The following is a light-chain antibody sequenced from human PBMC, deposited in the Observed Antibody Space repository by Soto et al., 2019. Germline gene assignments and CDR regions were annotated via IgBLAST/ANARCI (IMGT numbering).Light chain of an antibody. V-gene: IGLV2-23*01. J-gene: IGLJ1*01. CDR3: SSYAGDNIFL. Sequence: QSVLTQPPSVSAAPGQKVTISCSGSSSNVGKNFVSWYQQHPGKVPKVMIYEGTKRPSGVSDRFSGSKSGNTASLTISGLQAEDEANYYCSSYAGDNIFLFGTGTKVTVL. CDR1: SSNVGKNF. CDR2: EGT.